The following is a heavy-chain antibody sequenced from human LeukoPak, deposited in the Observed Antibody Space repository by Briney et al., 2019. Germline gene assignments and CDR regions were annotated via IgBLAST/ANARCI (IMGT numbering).Heavy chain of an antibody. CDR3: ARQVDTTMALPDY. V-gene: IGHV1-18*01. D-gene: IGHD5-18*01. CDR2: ISTYNYNT. J-gene: IGHJ4*02. Sequence: ASVKVSCKTSGYTFTSYGVSWVRQAPGQRLEWIRWISTYNYNTYFAQKFRGRITLTKDTSTSTVYMELRNLRSDDSAIYYCARQVDTTMALPDYWGQGTLVTVSS. CDR1: GYTFTSYG.